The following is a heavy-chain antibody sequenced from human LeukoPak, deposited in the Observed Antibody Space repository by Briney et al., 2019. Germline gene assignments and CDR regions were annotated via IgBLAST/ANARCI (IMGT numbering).Heavy chain of an antibody. Sequence: PGGSLRLSCAASGFTFSNAWMSWVRQAPGKGLEWVANIKQDGSEKNYVDSVKGRFSISRDNAKNSLYLQMNSVRGEDTAVYYCAYLNSHAFDIWGQGTVVTVSS. CDR1: GFTFSNAW. D-gene: IGHD1-7*01. CDR3: AYLNSHAFDI. J-gene: IGHJ3*02. CDR2: IKQDGSEK. V-gene: IGHV3-7*01.